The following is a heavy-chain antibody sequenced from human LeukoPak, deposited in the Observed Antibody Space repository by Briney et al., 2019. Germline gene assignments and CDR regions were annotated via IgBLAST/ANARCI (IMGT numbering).Heavy chain of an antibody. D-gene: IGHD2-15*01. CDR2: IYYTGST. CDR3: ARDNCSGGSCYSGVFDY. J-gene: IGHJ4*02. V-gene: IGHV4-59*01. CDR1: GGSISSYY. Sequence: SETLSLTCTVSGGSISSYYWSWIRQPPGKGLEWIGYIYYTGSTNYNPSLKSRVTISVDTSKNQCSLKVSSVTAADTAVYYCARDNCSGGSCYSGVFDYWGQGTLVTVSS.